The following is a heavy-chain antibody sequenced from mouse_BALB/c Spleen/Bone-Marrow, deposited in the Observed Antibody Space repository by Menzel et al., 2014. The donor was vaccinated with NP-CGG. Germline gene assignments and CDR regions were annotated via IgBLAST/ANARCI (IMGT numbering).Heavy chain of an antibody. CDR1: GYAFTVYN. CDR3: ARLGDGYYDALDY. V-gene: IGHV1S135*01. CDR2: IDLYNGGT. Sequence: EVQLQQSGPELVKPGASVKVSCKASGYAFTVYNIYWVKQRHGKSLEWIGYIDLYNGGTSYNQKFKGKATLTVDKSSSTAYMHLNSLTSEDSAVYYCARLGDGYYDALDYWGQGTSVTVSS. D-gene: IGHD2-3*01. J-gene: IGHJ4*01.